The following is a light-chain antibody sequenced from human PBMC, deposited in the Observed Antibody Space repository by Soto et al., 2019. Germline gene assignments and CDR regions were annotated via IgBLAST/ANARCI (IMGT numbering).Light chain of an antibody. V-gene: IGLV1-44*01. J-gene: IGLJ2*01. Sequence: QSVLTQPPSASGTPGQRVTISCSGSSSNVGSHTVNWYQQVPGTAPKLLIYDNNRRPSGVPDRFSGSKSATSASLAISGLQSDDEADYYCAAWDDSLNGVFGGGTKQTVL. CDR2: DNN. CDR1: SSNVGSHT. CDR3: AAWDDSLNGV.